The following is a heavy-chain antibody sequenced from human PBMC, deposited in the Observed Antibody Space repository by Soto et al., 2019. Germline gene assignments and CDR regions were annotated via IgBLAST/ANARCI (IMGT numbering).Heavy chain of an antibody. J-gene: IGHJ6*02. CDR1: GYTFTSCY. Sequence: ASVNVSCKSSGYTFTSCYIHWVRQAPGQGLEWMGIINPSGGSTSYAQKFQGRVTMTRDTSTSTVYMELSSLRSEDTAVYYCARDGGYGMDVWGQGTTVTVSS. V-gene: IGHV1-46*01. D-gene: IGHD3-16*01. CDR3: ARDGGYGMDV. CDR2: INPSGGST.